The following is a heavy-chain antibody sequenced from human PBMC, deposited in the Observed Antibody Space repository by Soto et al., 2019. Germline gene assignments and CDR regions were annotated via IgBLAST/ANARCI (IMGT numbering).Heavy chain of an antibody. J-gene: IGHJ6*02. CDR1: GYTFTAYY. Sequence: VALVQSCAEVEKPGAAVRISCKTSGYTFTAYYIHWVQQAPGQGLEWMGWINPNSGVANYAQKFQGRVTMTRDTSISTVYIELTKMRSDDTTIYYCARQGSGSEYPQYFYYGMDVWGQGTTAAASS. CDR3: ARQGSGSEYPQYFYYGMDV. CDR2: INPNSGVA. D-gene: IGHD5-12*01. V-gene: IGHV1-2*02.